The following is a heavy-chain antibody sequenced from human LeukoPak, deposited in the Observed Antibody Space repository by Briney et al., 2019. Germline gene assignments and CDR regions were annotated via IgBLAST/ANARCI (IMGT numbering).Heavy chain of an antibody. CDR3: AKFDRALCSGGSCYRWFDP. D-gene: IGHD2-15*01. J-gene: IGHJ5*02. CDR2: ISGSGNTI. Sequence: GRSLRLSCAASGFTFSSYAMSWVRQAPGKGLEWVSVISGSGNTIYYADSVKGRFTISRDNSKNTLYLQMNSLRVEDTAVYHCAKFDRALCSGGSCYRWFDPWGQGTLVTVSS. CDR1: GFTFSSYA. V-gene: IGHV3-23*01.